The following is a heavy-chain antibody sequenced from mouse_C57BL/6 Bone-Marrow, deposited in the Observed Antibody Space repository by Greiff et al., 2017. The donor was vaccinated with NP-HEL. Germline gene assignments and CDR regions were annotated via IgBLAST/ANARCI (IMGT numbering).Heavy chain of an antibody. CDR2: ISYSGST. CDR3: ARYYGSSYWYFDV. J-gene: IGHJ1*03. D-gene: IGHD1-1*01. CDR1: GYSITSDY. Sequence: EVQGVESGPGLAKPSQTLSLTCSVTGYSITSDYWNWIRKFPGNKLEYMGNISYSGSTYYNPSLKSRISITRDTSKNQYYLQLNSVTTEDTATYYCARYYGSSYWYFDVWGTGTTVTVSS. V-gene: IGHV3-8*01.